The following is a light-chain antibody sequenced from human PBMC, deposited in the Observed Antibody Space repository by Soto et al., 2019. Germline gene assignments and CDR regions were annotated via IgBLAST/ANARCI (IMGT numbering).Light chain of an antibody. CDR3: SSYKSSSTYL. Sequence: QSALTQPASVSASPGQSITISCTGTSSDVGRYNCVSWYQQYPGKAPKLILYDVSKRPSGVADRFAGSKSGNTASLTISGLQPEDEADYYCSSYKSSSTYLFGTGTKLTVL. CDR2: DVS. J-gene: IGLJ1*01. V-gene: IGLV2-14*03. CDR1: SSDVGRYNC.